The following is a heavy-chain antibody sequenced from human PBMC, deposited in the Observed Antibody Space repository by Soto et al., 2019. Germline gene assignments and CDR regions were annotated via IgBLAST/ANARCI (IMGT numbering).Heavy chain of an antibody. D-gene: IGHD6-6*01. V-gene: IGHV3-48*01. Sequence: GGSLRLSCAASGFTFSSYSMNWVRQAPGKGLEWVSYISSSSSTIYYADSVKGRFTISRDNAKNSLYLQMNSLRAEDTAVYYCARGDSSSSPYYYYYMDVWGKGTTVTVSS. J-gene: IGHJ6*03. CDR2: ISSSSSTI. CDR1: GFTFSSYS. CDR3: ARGDSSSSPYYYYYMDV.